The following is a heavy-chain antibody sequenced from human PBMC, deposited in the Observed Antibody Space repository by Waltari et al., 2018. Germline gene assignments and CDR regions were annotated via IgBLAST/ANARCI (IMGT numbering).Heavy chain of an antibody. V-gene: IGHV3-21*04. Sequence: EVQLVESGGGLVKPGESLRLSCAASGFTFSSYSMNWVRQAPGKGLDWVSSISSGGNYLYYADSVKGRFTISRDNAKSSLFLQMDSLRVEDTAVYYCGRGDVSVAGINDDWGQGVLVTVSS. D-gene: IGHD6-19*01. CDR3: GRGDVSVAGINDD. CDR1: GFTFSSYS. CDR2: ISSGGNYL. J-gene: IGHJ4*02.